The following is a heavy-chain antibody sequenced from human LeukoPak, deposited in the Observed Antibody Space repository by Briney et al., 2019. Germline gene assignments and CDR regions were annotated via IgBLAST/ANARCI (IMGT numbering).Heavy chain of an antibody. CDR3: ASYIGACSGGSCYHWFDP. CDR2: IIPIFGTA. J-gene: IGHJ5*02. D-gene: IGHD2-15*01. CDR1: GYTFTGYY. Sequence: SVKVSCKASGYTFTGYYMHWVRQAPGQGLEWMGRIIPIFGTANYAQKFQGRVTITTDESTSTAYMELSSLRSEDTAVYYCASYIGACSGGSCYHWFDPWGQGTLVTVSS. V-gene: IGHV1-69*05.